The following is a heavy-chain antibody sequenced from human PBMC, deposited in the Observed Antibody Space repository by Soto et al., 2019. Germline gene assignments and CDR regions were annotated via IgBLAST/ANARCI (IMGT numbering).Heavy chain of an antibody. CDR2: IRGKPNGGAT. CDR3: TRDFQGQYYYGMDV. J-gene: IGHJ6*02. CDR1: GXTFGDYS. V-gene: IGHV3-49*04. Sequence: GSLRLSCTASGXTFGDYSMNWVRRAPGKGLEWVGFIRGKPNGGATDYAASLKGRFTISRDYSISVAYLQMNRLKTEDTAVYYCTRDFQGQYYYGMDVWGPGTTVTVSS.